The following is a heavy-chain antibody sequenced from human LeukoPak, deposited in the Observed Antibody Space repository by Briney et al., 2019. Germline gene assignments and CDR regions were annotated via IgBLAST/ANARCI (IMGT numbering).Heavy chain of an antibody. CDR1: GFTFSNAW. Sequence: SGGSLRLSCAASGFTFSNAWMSWVRQAPGKGLEWVSGICASGANTYYADSVKGRFTVSSDSSKNTLYLQMNSLRAEDTAVYYCAKITEWLSPYYYGMDVWGQGTTVTVSS. D-gene: IGHD3-3*01. V-gene: IGHV3-23*01. CDR3: AKITEWLSPYYYGMDV. J-gene: IGHJ6*02. CDR2: ICASGANT.